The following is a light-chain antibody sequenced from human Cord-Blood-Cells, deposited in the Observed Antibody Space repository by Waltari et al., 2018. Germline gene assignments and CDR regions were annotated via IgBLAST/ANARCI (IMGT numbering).Light chain of an antibody. CDR2: WTS. Sequence: DIVMTQSPDSLAVSLVERATINCKSTQSVLYSANNKNYLSWYQQKPGQPPKLRIYWTSTRESGVPDRFSGSGSGTDFTLTISSLQAEDVAVYDCQQYYSTPPSFGQGTKLEIK. J-gene: IGKJ2*03. V-gene: IGKV4-1*01. CDR1: QSVLYSANNKNY. CDR3: QQYYSTPPS.